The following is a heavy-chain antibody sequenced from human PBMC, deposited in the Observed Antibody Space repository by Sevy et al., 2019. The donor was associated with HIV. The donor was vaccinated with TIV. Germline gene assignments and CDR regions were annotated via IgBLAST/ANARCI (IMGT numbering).Heavy chain of an antibody. Sequence: SETLSLTCTVSGGSISRSGYYWSWIRQHPGKGLEWIGNIYHSGSTYYNPSLKSRVTISEDTSKNQFSLKLRSVTAADTAVYYCARESVVVAATRPFLDYWGQGTLVTVSS. V-gene: IGHV4-31*03. D-gene: IGHD2-15*01. CDR3: ARESVVVAATRPFLDY. CDR1: GGSISRSGYY. CDR2: IYHSGST. J-gene: IGHJ4*02.